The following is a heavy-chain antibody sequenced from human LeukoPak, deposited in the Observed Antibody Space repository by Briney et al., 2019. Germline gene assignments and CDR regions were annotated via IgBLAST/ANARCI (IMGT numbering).Heavy chain of an antibody. CDR3: AREAVYYDSSGYLDY. V-gene: IGHV4-39*02. CDR2: IYYSGST. J-gene: IGHJ4*02. Sequence: PSETLSLTCTVSGGSISSSSYYWGWIRQPPGKGLEWIGSIYYSGSTYYNPSLKSRVTISVDTSKNQFSLKLSSVTAADTAVYYCAREAVYYDSSGYLDYWGQGTLVTVSS. D-gene: IGHD3-22*01. CDR1: GGSISSSSYY.